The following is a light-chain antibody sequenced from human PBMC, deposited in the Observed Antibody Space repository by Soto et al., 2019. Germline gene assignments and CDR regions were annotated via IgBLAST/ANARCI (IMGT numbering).Light chain of an antibody. CDR2: GAS. CDR3: LQYNNWVPT. J-gene: IGKJ1*01. CDR1: QSVRSN. Sequence: EIVMTQSPATLSVSPGERATLSCRASQSVRSNLAWYQQKPGQAPRLLIYGASTRATGVSARFSGSGSGTEFTLTISSLQSEDFGVYYCLQYNNWVPTFGQGTKVDIK. V-gene: IGKV3-15*01.